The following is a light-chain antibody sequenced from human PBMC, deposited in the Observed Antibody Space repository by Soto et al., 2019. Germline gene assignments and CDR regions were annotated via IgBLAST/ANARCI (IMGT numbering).Light chain of an antibody. Sequence: DIVLTQSPATLPLSPGERATLSCRASQSVSNNLAWYQKKPGQPPRLLIYGASTEATNIPTRFSGTGSGTYFTLTISSLRSEDFAVYYCQQYNSWPWTFGQGTKVEIK. J-gene: IGKJ1*01. V-gene: IGKV3-15*01. CDR1: QSVSNN. CDR2: GAS. CDR3: QQYNSWPWT.